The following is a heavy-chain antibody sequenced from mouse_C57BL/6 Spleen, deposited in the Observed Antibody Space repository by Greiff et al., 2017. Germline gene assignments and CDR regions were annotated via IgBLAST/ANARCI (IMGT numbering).Heavy chain of an antibody. Sequence: VQLQQPGAELVKPGASVKLSCKASGYTFTSYWMHWVKQRPGQGLEWIGMIHPNSGSTNYNEKFKSKATLTVDKSSSTAYMQLSSLTSEDSAVYYCAREDYDYDNWYLDVWGTGTTVTVSS. CDR2: IHPNSGST. V-gene: IGHV1-64*01. CDR1: GYTFTSYW. D-gene: IGHD2-4*01. CDR3: AREDYDYDNWYLDV. J-gene: IGHJ1*03.